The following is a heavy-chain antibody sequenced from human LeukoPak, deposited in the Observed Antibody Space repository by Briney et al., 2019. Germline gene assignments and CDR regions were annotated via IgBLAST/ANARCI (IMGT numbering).Heavy chain of an antibody. CDR1: GFTFSSYG. CDR3: ATQGDGYNSAFDY. J-gene: IGHJ4*02. CDR2: IRYDGSNK. Sequence: GGSLRLSCAASGFTFSSYGMHWVRQAPGKGLEWVVFIRYDGSNKYYADSVKGRFTISRDNSKNTLYLQMNSLRAEDTAVYFCATQGDGYNSAFDYWGQGTLVTVSS. D-gene: IGHD5-24*01. V-gene: IGHV3-30*02.